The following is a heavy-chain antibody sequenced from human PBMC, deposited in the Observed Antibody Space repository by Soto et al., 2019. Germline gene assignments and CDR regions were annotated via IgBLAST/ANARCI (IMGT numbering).Heavy chain of an antibody. V-gene: IGHV1-2*02. Sequence: AVKASCKDSRYGYACKYMHSLRQAPGQGVEDMGWINPNNGATNYAQNFQGRVTMTWETSTSTAYMEVRRLRSDDTAVYYCAPHYPDSSGYFDHWGQGTLVTVSS. CDR2: INPNNGAT. D-gene: IGHD3-22*01. CDR3: APHYPDSSGYFDH. CDR1: RYGYACKY. J-gene: IGHJ4*02.